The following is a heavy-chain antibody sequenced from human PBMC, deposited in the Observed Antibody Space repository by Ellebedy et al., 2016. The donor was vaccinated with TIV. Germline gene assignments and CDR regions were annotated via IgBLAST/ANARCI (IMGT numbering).Heavy chain of an antibody. J-gene: IGHJ5*02. Sequence: MPSETLSLTCTVSGGSISNSDYYWDWIRQPPGKGLEWIGSISYSGSTYYNPSLKSRVTISVDTSKNQFSLNLSSVTAADTAVYYCARDPAPPRGRFDPWGQGTLVTVSS. CDR3: ARDPAPPRGRFDP. CDR1: GGSISNSDYY. V-gene: IGHV4-39*07. CDR2: ISYSGST.